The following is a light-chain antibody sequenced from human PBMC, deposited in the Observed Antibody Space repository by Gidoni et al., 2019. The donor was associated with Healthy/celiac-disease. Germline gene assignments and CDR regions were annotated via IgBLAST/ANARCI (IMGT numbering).Light chain of an antibody. CDR3: QQYNNWPLT. CDR2: GAS. CDR1: QSVSSN. V-gene: IGKV3-15*01. Sequence: EIVMTQSPATLSVSPGERATLSCRASQSVSSNLAWYQQKPGQAPRLLIYGASPRATGIPARFSGSGSWTEFTLTISSLQSEDFAVYYCQQYNNWPLTFGGGTKVEIK. J-gene: IGKJ4*01.